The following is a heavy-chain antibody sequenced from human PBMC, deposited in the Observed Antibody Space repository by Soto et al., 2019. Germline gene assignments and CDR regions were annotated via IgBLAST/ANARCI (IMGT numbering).Heavy chain of an antibody. CDR3: ARERTMWSKPKSGAQGVNWFDP. V-gene: IGHV1-69*01. D-gene: IGHD2-2*01. CDR1: GGTFSSYA. Sequence: QVQLVQSGAEVKKPGSSVKVSCKASGGTFSSYAISWVRQAPGQGPEWMGGIIPIFGTANYAQKFQGRVTITADESTSTAYMELSSLRSEDTAVYYCARERTMWSKPKSGAQGVNWFDPWGQGTLVTVSS. CDR2: IIPIFGTA. J-gene: IGHJ5*02.